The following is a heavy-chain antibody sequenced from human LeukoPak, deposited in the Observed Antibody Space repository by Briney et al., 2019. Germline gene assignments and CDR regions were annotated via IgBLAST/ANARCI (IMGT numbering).Heavy chain of an antibody. CDR1: GFTFSSYS. J-gene: IGHJ2*01. CDR3: ARGANDYGDYVLWYFDL. V-gene: IGHV3-21*01. Sequence: GGSLRLSCAASGFTFSSYSMNWVRQAPGKGLEWVSSISSSSSYIYYADSVKGRFTISRDNTKNSLYLQMNSLRAEDTAVYYCARGANDYGDYVLWYFDLWGRGTLVTVSS. D-gene: IGHD4-17*01. CDR2: ISSSSSYI.